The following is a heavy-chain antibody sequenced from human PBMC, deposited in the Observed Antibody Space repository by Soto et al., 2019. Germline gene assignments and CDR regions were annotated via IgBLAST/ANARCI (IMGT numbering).Heavy chain of an antibody. D-gene: IGHD1-26*01. CDR2: IYFSGST. CDR1: GGSISSGNFY. CDR3: AHDSHGGNTYFDL. J-gene: IGHJ4*02. V-gene: IGHV4-30-4*01. Sequence: VQLQESGPGLVRPSETLSLTCTVSGGSISSGNFYWSWIRQPPGKGLEWTGYIYFSGSTSYSPSLKSRLTISLNTSNNQFSLKLTSVTAADTAVYYCAHDSHGGNTYFDLWGQGARVTVSS.